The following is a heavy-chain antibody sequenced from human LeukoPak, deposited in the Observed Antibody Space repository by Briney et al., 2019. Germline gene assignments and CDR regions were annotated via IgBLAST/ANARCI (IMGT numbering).Heavy chain of an antibody. D-gene: IGHD6-13*01. CDR2: IYYSGST. CDR3: ARGGAAAVFY. V-gene: IGHV4-59*01. J-gene: IGHJ4*02. Sequence: PSETLSLTCTVSGGSISSYYWSWIRQPPGKGLVWIGYIYYSGSTNYNPSLKSRVTISVDTSKNQFSLKLSSVTAADTAVYYCARGGAAAVFYWGQGTLVTVSS. CDR1: GGSISSYY.